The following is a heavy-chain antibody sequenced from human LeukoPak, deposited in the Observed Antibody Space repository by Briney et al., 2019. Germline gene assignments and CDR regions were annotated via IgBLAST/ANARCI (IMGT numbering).Heavy chain of an antibody. CDR3: AKVSWLLWSGYHFDL. V-gene: IGHV3-30*18. D-gene: IGHD3-10*01. Sequence: GGSLRQSCAAAGGGFSNYRMHWVRQAPARELEGVAVMLYDGNTQDYAASVEGRLTISRDHSKNTLYLQMNSLRAEDTAVFYCAKVSWLLWSGYHFDLWGRGTLVTVSS. CDR1: GGGFSNYR. J-gene: IGHJ2*01. CDR2: MLYDGNTQ.